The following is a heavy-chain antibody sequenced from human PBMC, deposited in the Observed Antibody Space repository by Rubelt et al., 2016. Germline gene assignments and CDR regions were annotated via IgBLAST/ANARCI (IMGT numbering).Heavy chain of an antibody. J-gene: IGHJ4*02. CDR3: TRLVDGGGPQGQGVAATSL. Sequence: AYAASVKGRFTISRDDSKNTAYLQMNSLKTEDTAVYYCTRLVDGGGPQGQGVAATSLWGQGTLVTVSS. V-gene: IGHV3-73*01. D-gene: IGHD6-13*01.